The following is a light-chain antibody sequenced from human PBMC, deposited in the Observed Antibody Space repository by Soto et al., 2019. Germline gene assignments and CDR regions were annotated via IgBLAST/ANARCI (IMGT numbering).Light chain of an antibody. CDR2: GAS. CDR3: QQYGGSPWT. J-gene: IGKJ1*01. CDR1: QGVSSNY. Sequence: EIVMTQSPATLFVSPGDRAILSCRAGQGVSSNYLAWYQQKPGQAPKLLIYGASSGATGIPDRFSGSGSGTDFTLTISRLEPEDFAVYYCQQYGGSPWTFGQGTKVDIK. V-gene: IGKV3-20*01.